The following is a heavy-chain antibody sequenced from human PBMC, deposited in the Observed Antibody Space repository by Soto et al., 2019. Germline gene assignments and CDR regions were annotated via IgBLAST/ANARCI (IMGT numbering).Heavy chain of an antibody. D-gene: IGHD4-17*01. V-gene: IGHV1-8*01. CDR2: MNPNSGNT. CDR3: ARDHSRVTTWVRTWFDP. CDR1: GYTFTSYD. Sequence: GASVKVSCKASGYTFTSYDINWVRQATGQGLEWMGWMNPNSGNTGYAQKFQGRVTITRDTSASTAYMELSSLRSEDTAVYYCARDHSRVTTWVRTWFDPWGQGTLVTVSS. J-gene: IGHJ5*02.